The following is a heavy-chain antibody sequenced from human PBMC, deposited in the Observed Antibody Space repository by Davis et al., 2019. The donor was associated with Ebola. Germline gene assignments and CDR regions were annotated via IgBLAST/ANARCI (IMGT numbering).Heavy chain of an antibody. CDR3: AKFSITMIVMGYDAFDI. D-gene: IGHD3-22*01. CDR1: GFAFSSYA. CDR2: ISGSGTNT. V-gene: IGHV3-23*01. Sequence: GESLKISCAASGFAFSSYAMSWVRQAPGKGLEWVSAISGSGTNTYFADYVKGRFTISRDNSKNTLFLQMNSLRAGDTAVYYCAKFSITMIVMGYDAFDIWGHGTMVTVSS. J-gene: IGHJ3*02.